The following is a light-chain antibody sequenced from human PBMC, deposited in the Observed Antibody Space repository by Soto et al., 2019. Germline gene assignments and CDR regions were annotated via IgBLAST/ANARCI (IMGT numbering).Light chain of an antibody. CDR2: GNS. V-gene: IGLV1-40*01. Sequence: QSVLTQPPSVSGAPGQRVTISCTGSSSNIGAGYDVHWYQQLPGTAPKLLIYGNSNRPSGVPDRFSGSKSGTSASLANTGLQAEDEAYYYCQSYDSSLSGYVVFGGGTKLTVL. J-gene: IGLJ2*01. CDR3: QSYDSSLSGYVV. CDR1: SSNIGAGYD.